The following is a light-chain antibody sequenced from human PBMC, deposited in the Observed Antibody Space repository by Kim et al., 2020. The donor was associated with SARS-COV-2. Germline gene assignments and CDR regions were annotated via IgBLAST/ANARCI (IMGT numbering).Light chain of an antibody. Sequence: EIVLAQSPGTLSLSPGERAILSCRASQIISSSYLAWYQQKPGQAPRLLIFGASSRATGIPDRFSGSGSGIDFTLTISRLEPEDFAVYYCQQYGSSPTCGQGTRLEIK. J-gene: IGKJ5*01. CDR1: QIISSSY. CDR3: QQYGSSPT. V-gene: IGKV3-20*01. CDR2: GAS.